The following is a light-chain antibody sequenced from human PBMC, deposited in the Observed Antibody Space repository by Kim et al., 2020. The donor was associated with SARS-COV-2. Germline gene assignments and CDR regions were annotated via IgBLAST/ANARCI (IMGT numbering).Light chain of an antibody. CDR1: SSNIGSNN. CDR3: AVWDDSLKKGV. J-gene: IGLJ3*02. V-gene: IGLV1-44*01. Sequence: QSVLTQPPSASGTPGQRVTISCSGSSSNIGSNNLVWYQQLPGASPNLLIYSNNQRPSGIPDRFSGSRSGTSASLAISGLQSGDEADYYCAVWDDSLKKGVVGGGTQLTVL. CDR2: SNN.